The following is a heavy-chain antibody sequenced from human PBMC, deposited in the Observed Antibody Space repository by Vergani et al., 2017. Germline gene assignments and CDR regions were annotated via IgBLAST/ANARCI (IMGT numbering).Heavy chain of an antibody. CDR3: AKSAAAGSEY. CDR1: GFTVSSTS. CDR2: IYSGGST. D-gene: IGHD6-13*01. J-gene: IGHJ4*02. V-gene: IGHV3-53*04. Sequence: EVQLVESGGGLVQPGGSLRLSCAASGFTVSSTSMSWVRQAPGKGLEWVSVIYSGGSTYYADSVKGRFTISRHNSKNTLYLQINSLRAEDTAVYYCAKSAAAGSEYWGQGTLVTVSS.